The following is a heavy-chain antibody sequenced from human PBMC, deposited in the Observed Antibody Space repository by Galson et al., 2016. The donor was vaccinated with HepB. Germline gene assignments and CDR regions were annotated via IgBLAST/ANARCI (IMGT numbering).Heavy chain of an antibody. CDR3: ATGRDNAFDI. D-gene: IGHD2-8*02. J-gene: IGHJ3*02. Sequence: CAISGDSVSRYSAAWNWIRQSPSRGLEWLGRTYCRCSCNNEYAVSVKSRITIEPDTSKNQLYLQLNSVTPEDTAIYYCATGRDNAFDIWGQGTVVIVSS. V-gene: IGHV6-1*01. CDR1: GDSVSRYSAA. CDR2: TYCRCSCNN.